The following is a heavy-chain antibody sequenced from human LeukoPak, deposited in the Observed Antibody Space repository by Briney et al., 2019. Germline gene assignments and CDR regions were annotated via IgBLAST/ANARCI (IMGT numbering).Heavy chain of an antibody. D-gene: IGHD1-1*01. V-gene: IGHV3-69-1*02. Sequence: GGSLRLSCTISGFSISGRDMTWGRQAPGKGLEWVSSIGSGGKMFYTDSVKGRFTVSRDTSKNTLFLQMNSLRAEDTAVYYWATTVWTGQFPTNFDFWGQEPWSPSPQ. J-gene: IGHJ4*01. CDR1: GFSISGRD. CDR3: ATTVWTGQFPTNFDF. CDR2: IGSGGKM.